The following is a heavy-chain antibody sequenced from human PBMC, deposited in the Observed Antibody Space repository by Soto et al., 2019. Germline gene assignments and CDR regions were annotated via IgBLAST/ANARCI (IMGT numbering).Heavy chain of an antibody. J-gene: IGHJ3*02. CDR3: TRDAGPIQDVDDFDI. Sequence: QVHLVQSGAEVKKPGASVKLSCKASGYTFTNYAFHWVRQAPGQRLVWMGWINADNGNTRYSQKFHDRVTITRDISASTVYMELSSLRSEDTAIYFCTRDAGPIQDVDDFDIWGQGTIVTVSS. V-gene: IGHV1-3*01. CDR2: INADNGNT. CDR1: GYTFTNYA.